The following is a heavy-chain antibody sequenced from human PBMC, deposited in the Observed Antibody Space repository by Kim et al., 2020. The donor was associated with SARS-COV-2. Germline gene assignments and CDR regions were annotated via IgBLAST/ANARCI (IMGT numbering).Heavy chain of an antibody. CDR1: GFTFSSYA. V-gene: IGHV3-23*01. D-gene: IGHD3-3*01. CDR2: ISGSGGST. CDR3: ARDTYSEFWSGYYFDY. J-gene: IGHJ4*02. Sequence: GGSLRLSCAASGFTFSSYAMNWVRQAPGKGLEWVSSISGSGGSTYYADSVKGRFTISRDNSKNTLYLQMNSLRAEDTAVYYCARDTYSEFWSGYYFDYWGQGTMVTVSS.